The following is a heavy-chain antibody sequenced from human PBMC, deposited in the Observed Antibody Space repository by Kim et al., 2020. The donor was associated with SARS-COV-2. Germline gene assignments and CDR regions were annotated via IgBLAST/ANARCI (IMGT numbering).Heavy chain of an antibody. V-gene: IGHV3-21*01. Sequence: SVKCRVTSSRDNAQNSLYLQMNSLRAEDTAVYYCARGGSTIVGARYYFDYWGQGTLVTVSS. D-gene: IGHD1-26*01. J-gene: IGHJ4*02. CDR3: ARGGSTIVGARYYFDY.